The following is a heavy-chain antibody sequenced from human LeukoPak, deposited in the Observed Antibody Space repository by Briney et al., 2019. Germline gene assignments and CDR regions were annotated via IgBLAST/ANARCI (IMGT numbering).Heavy chain of an antibody. CDR1: GGSISSSSYY. CDR3: AIAGEGYYYYYYMDV. D-gene: IGHD7-27*01. Sequence: SETLSLTCTVSGGSISSSSYYWGWIRQPPGKGLEWIGSIYYSGSTYYNPSLKSRVTISVDTSKNQFSLKLSSVTAADTAVYYCAIAGEGYYYYYYMDVWGEGTTVTVSS. J-gene: IGHJ6*03. V-gene: IGHV4-39*01. CDR2: IYYSGST.